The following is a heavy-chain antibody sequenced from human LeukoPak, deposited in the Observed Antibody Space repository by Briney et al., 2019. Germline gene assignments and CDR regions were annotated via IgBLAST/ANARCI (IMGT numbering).Heavy chain of an antibody. Sequence: ASVKVSCKASGYTFTGYYMHWVRQAPGQGLEWMGWINPNSGGTNYAQKFQGRVTMTRDTSISTAYMELSRLRSDDTAVYYCARDITGTTQFDYWGQGTQVTVSS. V-gene: IGHV1-2*02. D-gene: IGHD1-7*01. CDR3: ARDITGTTQFDY. CDR2: INPNSGGT. CDR1: GYTFTGYY. J-gene: IGHJ4*02.